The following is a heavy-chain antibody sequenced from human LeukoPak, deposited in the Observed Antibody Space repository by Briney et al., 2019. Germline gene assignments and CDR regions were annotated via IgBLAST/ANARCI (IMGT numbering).Heavy chain of an antibody. Sequence: SETLSLTCTVSGGSISSSSYYWGWIRQPPGKGLEWIGSIYYSGGTYYNPSLESRVTISVDTSKNQFSLKLSSVTAADTAVYYCARQIGGDYYDSSFVVYWGQGTLVTVSS. CDR3: ARQIGGDYYDSSFVVY. V-gene: IGHV4-39*01. CDR2: IYYSGGT. D-gene: IGHD3-22*01. CDR1: GGSISSSSYY. J-gene: IGHJ4*02.